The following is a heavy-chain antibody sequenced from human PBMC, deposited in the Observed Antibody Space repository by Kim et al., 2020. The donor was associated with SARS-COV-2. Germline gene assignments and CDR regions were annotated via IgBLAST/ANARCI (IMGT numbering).Heavy chain of an antibody. V-gene: IGHV3-23*01. D-gene: IGHD2-21*01. CDR1: GFSFSSYT. CDR2: ISDAPTGHS. J-gene: IGHJ4*02. Sequence: GGSLRLSCATSGFSFSSYTMNWVRQAPGKGLEWVSTISDAPTGHSNYADSVKGCFTISRDDSKNTVSLHMDSLRDEDTAIYYCVTRLVAHFDHWGQGTLV. CDR3: VTRLVAHFDH.